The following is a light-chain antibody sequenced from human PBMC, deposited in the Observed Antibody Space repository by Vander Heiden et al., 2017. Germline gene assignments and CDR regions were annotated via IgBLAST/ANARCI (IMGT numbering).Light chain of an antibody. V-gene: IGLV1-40*01. CDR2: GNS. J-gene: IGLJ3*02. CDR3: QSYDSSLSGWV. Sequence: QSVLTQPPSVSGAPGQRVTISCTGSSSNLGAVYDVHWYQQFPGTAPKLLIYGNSTRPSGVPDRFSGSKSGTSASLAITGLQAEDEADYYCQSYDSSLSGWVFGGGTNLTVL. CDR1: SSNLGAVYD.